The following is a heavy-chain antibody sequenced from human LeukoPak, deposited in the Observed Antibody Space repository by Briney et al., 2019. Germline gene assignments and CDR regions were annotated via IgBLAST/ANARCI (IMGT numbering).Heavy chain of an antibody. Sequence: PGGSLRLSCAASGFDLHTYEMNWVRQAPGKGLEWIADITISGHTKNYADSVKDRFTISRDSARTSLYLQMNSLRVEDTGVYFCARGDPHADLWGQGTLVTVSS. CDR2: ITISGHTK. CDR3: ARGDPHADL. J-gene: IGHJ5*02. V-gene: IGHV3-48*03. CDR1: GFDLHTYE.